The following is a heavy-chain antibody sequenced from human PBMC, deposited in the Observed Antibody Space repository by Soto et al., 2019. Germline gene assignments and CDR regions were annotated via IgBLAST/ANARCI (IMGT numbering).Heavy chain of an antibody. CDR1: GASIRSTEYY. J-gene: IGHJ5*02. V-gene: IGHV4-30-4*01. Sequence: SETMSLTCTVSGASIRSTEYYWSWIRQAPAKGLEWIGYVYYTGSTYYNPSLMSRLTISVDTSKNQFSLKLTSVTAAETAVYYCVRTAREGAVAPHWFDRWGQGTQVTVSS. CDR2: VYYTGST. D-gene: IGHD2-21*02. CDR3: VRTAREGAVAPHWFDR.